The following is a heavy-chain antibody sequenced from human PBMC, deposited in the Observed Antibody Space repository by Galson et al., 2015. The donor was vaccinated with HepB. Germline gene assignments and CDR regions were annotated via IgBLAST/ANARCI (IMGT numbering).Heavy chain of an antibody. D-gene: IGHD3-16*02. CDR2: ISSSSSYT. J-gene: IGHJ4*02. Sequence: SLRLSCAASGFTFSDYYMSWIRQAPGKGLEWVSYISSSSSYTNYADSVKGRFTISRDNAKNSLYLQMNSLRAEDTAVYYCAREAGGYVWGSYRDYWGQGTLVTVSS. CDR3: AREAGGYVWGSYRDY. CDR1: GFTFSDYY. V-gene: IGHV3-11*05.